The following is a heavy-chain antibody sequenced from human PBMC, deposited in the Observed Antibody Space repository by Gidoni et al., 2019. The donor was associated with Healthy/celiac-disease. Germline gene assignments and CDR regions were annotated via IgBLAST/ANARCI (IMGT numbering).Heavy chain of an antibody. CDR3: ARGLIYYDSSGYYHSPPFYDY. Sequence: QVQLQQWGAGLLKPSETLSLTCAVYGGSFSGYYWSWIRQPPGKGLEWIGEIKSRVTISVDTSKNQFSLKLSSVTAADTAVYYCARGLIYYDSSGYYHSPPFYDYWGQGTLVTVSS. CDR1: GGSFSGYY. D-gene: IGHD3-22*01. J-gene: IGHJ4*02. V-gene: IGHV4-34*01.